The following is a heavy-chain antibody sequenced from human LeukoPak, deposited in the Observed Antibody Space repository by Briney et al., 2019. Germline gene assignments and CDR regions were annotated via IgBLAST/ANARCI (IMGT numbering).Heavy chain of an antibody. CDR2: IYYSGST. CDR1: GGSISSSSYY. CDR3: ARDRGSGSYDAFDI. J-gene: IGHJ3*02. V-gene: IGHV4-39*07. D-gene: IGHD1-26*01. Sequence: PSETLSLTCTVSGGSISSSSYYWGWIRQPPGKGLEWIGSIYYSGSTYYNPSLKSRVTISVDTSKNQFSLKLSSVTAADTAVYYCARDRGSGSYDAFDIWGQGTKVSVSS.